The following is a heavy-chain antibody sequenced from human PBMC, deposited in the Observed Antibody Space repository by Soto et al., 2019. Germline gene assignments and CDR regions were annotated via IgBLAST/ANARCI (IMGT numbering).Heavy chain of an antibody. CDR2: INSDGGTT. D-gene: IGHD3-10*01. CDR3: LAGETNYFDS. Sequence: EVQLVESGGGLVQPGGSLRLSCAGSGLTLSRYWMHWVRQGPGKGLVWVSRINSDGGTTTYADSVKGRYTISRDNAKNTVDLQMNSLRAEDTAVYYCLAGETNYFDSWGQGTLVTVSS. CDR1: GLTLSRYW. J-gene: IGHJ4*02. V-gene: IGHV3-74*01.